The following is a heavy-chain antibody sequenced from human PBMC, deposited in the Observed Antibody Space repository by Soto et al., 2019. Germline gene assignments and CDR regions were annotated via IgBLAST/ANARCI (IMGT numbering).Heavy chain of an antibody. J-gene: IGHJ4*02. Sequence: QVQLQESGPGLVKPSETLSLTCTVSGGSLNSSSHYWSWIRQPPGKALEWIGYINYFGSTKYNPSLESRVVISVDTTKNQFSLKVPSVTAADTAIYFCARGGSYVGFDSWGQGARVTVSS. CDR1: GGSLNSSSHY. CDR2: INYFGST. D-gene: IGHD1-26*01. V-gene: IGHV4-61*01. CDR3: ARGGSYVGFDS.